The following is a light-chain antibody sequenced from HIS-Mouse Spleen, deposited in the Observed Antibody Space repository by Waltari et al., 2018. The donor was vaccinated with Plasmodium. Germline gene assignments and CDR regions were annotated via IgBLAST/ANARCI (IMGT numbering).Light chain of an antibody. J-gene: IGLJ1*01. V-gene: IGLV3-1*01. CDR1: KLGDNY. CDR3: QAWDSSTDYV. CDR2: QDS. Sequence: SYELTQPPSVSVSPGQTASLNCSGDKLGDNYACWYQQKPGQSPVLVIYQDSKRPSGIPELFSGSNSGNTATLTISGTQAMDEADYYCQAWDSSTDYVFGTGTKVTVL.